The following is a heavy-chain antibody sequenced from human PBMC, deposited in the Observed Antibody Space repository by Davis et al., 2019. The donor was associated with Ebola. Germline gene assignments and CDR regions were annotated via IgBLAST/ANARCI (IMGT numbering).Heavy chain of an antibody. CDR3: ARDLLSGSYDNWFDP. V-gene: IGHV4-4*07. CDR1: GGSISSYY. CDR2: IYTSGST. J-gene: IGHJ5*02. Sequence: PSETLSLTCTVSGGSISSYYWSWIRQPAGKGLEWIGRIYTSGSTNYNPSLKSRVTMSVDTSKNQFSLKLSSVTAADTAVYYCARDLLSGSYDNWFDPWGQGTLVTVSS. D-gene: IGHD1-26*01.